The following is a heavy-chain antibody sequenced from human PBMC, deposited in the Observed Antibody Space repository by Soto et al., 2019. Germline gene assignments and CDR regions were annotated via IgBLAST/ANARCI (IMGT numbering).Heavy chain of an antibody. J-gene: IGHJ4*02. D-gene: IGHD6-19*01. CDR1: GYTFSRYY. V-gene: IGHV1-46*01. CDR2: INPSGFST. Sequence: QVQLVQSGAEVKKPGASVKVSCKAAGYTFSRYYMHWVRQAPGQGLEWMGIINPSGFSTNYAQKFQGRVTMTRDTSASTVYMELTSLRSEDTAVYYCARDRKDSSGVFDHWGQAILVTVSS. CDR3: ARDRKDSSGVFDH.